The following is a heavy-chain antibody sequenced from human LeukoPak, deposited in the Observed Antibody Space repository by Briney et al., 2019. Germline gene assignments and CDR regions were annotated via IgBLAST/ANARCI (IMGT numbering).Heavy chain of an antibody. Sequence: GGSLRPSCAASGFTFSSYAMTWVRQAPGKGLQWVSAISGGGVSTYYADSVKGRFTISRDNSKNTLYLQMNSLRAEDTAVYYCAKDFEAVGATDYWGQGTLVTVSS. CDR2: ISGGGVST. CDR3: AKDFEAVGATDY. V-gene: IGHV3-23*01. J-gene: IGHJ4*02. CDR1: GFTFSSYA. D-gene: IGHD1-26*01.